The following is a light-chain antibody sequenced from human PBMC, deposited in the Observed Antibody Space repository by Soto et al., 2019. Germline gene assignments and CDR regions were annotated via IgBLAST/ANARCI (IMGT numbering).Light chain of an antibody. Sequence: DIQLTQSPSFLSASVGDRVTITCRASQGISSYLAWYQQKPAKAPKLLIYVASTLQSGVPSRFSGSGSGTEFALTISSLQPEDFATYYCQQLNSYPLTFVGGTKVELK. CDR1: QGISSY. V-gene: IGKV1-9*01. J-gene: IGKJ4*01. CDR2: VAS. CDR3: QQLNSYPLT.